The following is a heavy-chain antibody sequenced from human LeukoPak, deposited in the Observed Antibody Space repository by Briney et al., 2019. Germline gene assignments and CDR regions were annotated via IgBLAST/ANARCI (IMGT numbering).Heavy chain of an antibody. CDR1: GLTFSDHW. CDR2: IKSDGST. CDR3: ARAPSEIGGYYPEYFRH. D-gene: IGHD3-22*01. Sequence: GGSLRLSCVASGLTFSDHWMHWVRQAPGKGLVWVSRIKSDGSTNYADSVKGRFTISRDNAKNTLSLQMNSLRAEDTGVYYCARAPSEIGGYYPEYFRHWGQGTLVTVSS. V-gene: IGHV3-74*01. J-gene: IGHJ1*01.